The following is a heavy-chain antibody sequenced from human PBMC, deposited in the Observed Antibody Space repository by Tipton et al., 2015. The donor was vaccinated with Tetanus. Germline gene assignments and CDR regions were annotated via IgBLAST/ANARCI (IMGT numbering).Heavy chain of an antibody. CDR3: TTAGGWGYYSGLDV. J-gene: IGHJ6*02. D-gene: IGHD1-26*01. CDR2: INSKTDGGTT. CDR1: GFTFSNAW. Sequence: AASGFTFSNAWMNWVRQAPGKGLEWVGRINSKTDGGTTDYAAPVKGRFSISRDDSKNTLSLQMNSLKTEDTAVYYCTTAGGWGYYSGLDVWGQGTTVTVSS. V-gene: IGHV3-15*07.